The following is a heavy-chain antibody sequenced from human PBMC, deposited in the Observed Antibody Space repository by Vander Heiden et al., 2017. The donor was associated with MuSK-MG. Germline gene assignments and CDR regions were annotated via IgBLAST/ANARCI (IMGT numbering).Heavy chain of an antibody. Sequence: QVQLVESGGGVVQPGRSLRLSCAASGFTFSSYGMRWVRQAPGKGLEWVAVISYDGSNKYYADSVKGRFTISRDNSKNTLYLQMNSLRAEDTAVYYCAKDIGPYYDILTGFDYWGQGTLVTVSS. CDR2: ISYDGSNK. D-gene: IGHD3-9*01. CDR3: AKDIGPYYDILTGFDY. V-gene: IGHV3-30*18. CDR1: GFTFSSYG. J-gene: IGHJ4*02.